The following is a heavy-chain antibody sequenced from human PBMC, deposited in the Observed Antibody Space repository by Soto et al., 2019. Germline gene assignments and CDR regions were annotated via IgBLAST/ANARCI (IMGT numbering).Heavy chain of an antibody. CDR2: INHSGRT. Sequence: SETLSLTCAVYGGSFSGYYWSWIRQPPGKGLEWIGEINHSGRTNYNPSLKSRVTISVDTSKNQFSLKLSSVTAADTAVYYCARHQGRFDYWGQGALVTVSS. V-gene: IGHV4-34*01. CDR3: ARHQGRFDY. J-gene: IGHJ4*02. CDR1: GGSFSGYY.